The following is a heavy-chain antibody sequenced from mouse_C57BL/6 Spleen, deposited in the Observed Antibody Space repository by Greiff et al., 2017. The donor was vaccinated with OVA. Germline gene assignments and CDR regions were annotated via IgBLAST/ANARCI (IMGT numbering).Heavy chain of an antibody. J-gene: IGHJ3*01. V-gene: IGHV6-3*01. CDR2: IRLKSDNYAT. CDR1: GFTFSNYW. CDR3: TVGYYWFAY. Sequence: EVKVIESGGGLVQPGGSMKLSCVASGFTFSNYWMNWVRQSPEKGLEWVAQIRLKSDNYATHYAESVKGRFTISRDDSKSSVYRQMNNLRAEDTGIYYCTVGYYWFAYWGQGTLVTVSA. D-gene: IGHD2-3*01.